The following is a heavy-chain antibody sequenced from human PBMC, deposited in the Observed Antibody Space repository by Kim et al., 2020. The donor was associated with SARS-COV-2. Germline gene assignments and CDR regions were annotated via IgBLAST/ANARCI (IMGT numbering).Heavy chain of an antibody. V-gene: IGHV3-48*04. D-gene: IGHD3-3*02. Sequence: GGSLRLSCAASGFTFNTYSMNWVRQAPGEGLEWVSNIHYSSTTIYYADPVKGRFTISRDNAKNSLYLQMSSLRAEDTAVYYCARDSTTLYYFDSWGQGTL. CDR2: IHYSSTTI. CDR1: GFTFNTYS. CDR3: ARDSTTLYYFDS. J-gene: IGHJ4*02.